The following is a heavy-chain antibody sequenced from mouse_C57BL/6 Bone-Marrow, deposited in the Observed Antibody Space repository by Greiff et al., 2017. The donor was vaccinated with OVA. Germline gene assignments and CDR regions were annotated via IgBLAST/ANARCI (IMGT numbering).Heavy chain of an antibody. J-gene: IGHJ2*01. CDR3: ARNYYGSSYVDY. Sequence: EVQLQESGPELVKPGASVKISCKASGYSFTGYYLNWVKQSPEKSLEWIGEINPSTGGTTYNQKFKAKATLTVDKSSSTAYMQLKSLTSEYSAVYYCARNYYGSSYVDYWGQGTTLTVSS. D-gene: IGHD1-1*01. CDR2: INPSTGGT. V-gene: IGHV1-42*01. CDR1: GYSFTGYY.